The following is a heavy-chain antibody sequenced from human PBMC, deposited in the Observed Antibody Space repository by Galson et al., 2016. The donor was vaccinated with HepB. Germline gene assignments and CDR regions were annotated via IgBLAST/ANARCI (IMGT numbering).Heavy chain of an antibody. CDR2: IKNSNSDV. CDR3: ARARIAALGTGAFDM. CDR1: GFTFSTYT. Sequence: LSCAASGFTFSTYTLNWVRQAPGKGLEWVSSIKNSNSDVYYEDSVKGRFTISRDNAENSLYLQMDSLTAEDTAMYYCARARIAALGTGAFDMWGQGTMVTVSS. V-gene: IGHV3-21*01. D-gene: IGHD6-13*01. J-gene: IGHJ3*02.